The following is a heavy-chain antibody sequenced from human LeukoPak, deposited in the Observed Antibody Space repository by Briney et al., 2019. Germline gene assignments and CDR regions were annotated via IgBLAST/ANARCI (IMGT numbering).Heavy chain of an antibody. CDR1: GFTFSSYA. V-gene: IGHV3-23*01. D-gene: IGHD3-16*01. Sequence: GGSLRLSCAASGFTFSSYAMSWVRQAPGKGLEWVSAISGGGRTYYADSVNGRFTISRDNAKNSLYLQMNSLRAEDTAVYYCARDWVKLRPTVWGKGTTVTVSS. CDR3: ARDWVKLRPTV. J-gene: IGHJ6*04. CDR2: ISGGGRT.